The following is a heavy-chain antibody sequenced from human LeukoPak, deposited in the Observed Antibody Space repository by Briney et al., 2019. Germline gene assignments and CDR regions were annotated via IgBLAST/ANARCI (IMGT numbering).Heavy chain of an antibody. Sequence: KPSQTLSLTCTVPGGSIGRGGYYWSWIRQHPVRGLEWIGDIYYTGSTYYNPSLRSRITISVGPSNNQFSLRLSSVTAADTAVYYCARCRWQDLGVVTQAFFDFWGQGTLVTVSS. J-gene: IGHJ4*02. CDR1: GGSIGRGGYY. CDR3: ARCRWQDLGVVTQAFFDF. D-gene: IGHD3-3*01. V-gene: IGHV4-31*03. CDR2: IYYTGST.